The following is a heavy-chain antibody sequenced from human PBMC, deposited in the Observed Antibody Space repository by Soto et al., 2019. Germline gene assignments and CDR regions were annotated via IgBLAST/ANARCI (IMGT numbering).Heavy chain of an antibody. D-gene: IGHD1-1*01. V-gene: IGHV3-7*01. CDR2: INQDGSEK. Sequence: EVQLVESGGGLVQPGGSLRLSCVASGFSFRSDWMTWVRQAPGKGLEWVANINQDGSEKYYVDSVKGRFTFSRDNAKNSVSLQLNTLRVEDSAVYYCARAHPRNNVYAMDVGGQGTTVTVSS. CDR1: GFSFRSDW. J-gene: IGHJ6*02. CDR3: ARAHPRNNVYAMDV.